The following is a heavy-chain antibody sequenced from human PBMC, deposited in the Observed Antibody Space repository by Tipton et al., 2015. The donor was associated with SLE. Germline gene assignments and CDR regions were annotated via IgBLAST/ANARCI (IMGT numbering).Heavy chain of an antibody. CDR2: INPNSGGT. CDR1: GYTFTSYG. Sequence: QSGAEVKKPGASVKVSCKASGYTFTSYGINWVRQAPGQGLEWMGWINPNSGGTNYAQKFQGRVTMTRDTSISTAYMELSRLRSDDTAFYYCARERVRGYSGYDLGYWGQGTLVTVPS. CDR3: ARERVRGYSGYDLGY. D-gene: IGHD5-12*01. J-gene: IGHJ4*02. V-gene: IGHV1-2*02.